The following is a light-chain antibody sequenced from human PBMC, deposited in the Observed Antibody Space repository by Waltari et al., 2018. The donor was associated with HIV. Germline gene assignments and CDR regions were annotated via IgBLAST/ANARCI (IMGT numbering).Light chain of an antibody. V-gene: IGLV1-40*01. Sequence: QSVLTHPPSVSGAPGQRVTISCTGSSSNIGAGYDVHWYQQLPGTAPHVLIYGDSNRPSGVPDRISGSKSGTSASLAITGLQAEDEADYYCQSYDSNLSGATVFGTGTKVTVL. CDR2: GDS. J-gene: IGLJ1*01. CDR3: QSYDSNLSGATV. CDR1: SSNIGAGYD.